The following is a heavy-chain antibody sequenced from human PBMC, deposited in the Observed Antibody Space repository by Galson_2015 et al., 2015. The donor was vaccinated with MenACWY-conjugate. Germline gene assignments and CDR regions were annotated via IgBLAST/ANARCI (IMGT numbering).Heavy chain of an antibody. CDR1: GFTFGTYG. Sequence: SLRLSCAASGFTFGTYGIHWVRQAPAKGLEWVALIWDDGSYKYYADSVKGRFTISRDNSENTLYLQMNSLRAEDTAVYYCARVFDTWYMDVWGKGTTVTVSS. D-gene: IGHD3-3*01. CDR2: IWDDGSYK. CDR3: ARVFDTWYMDV. J-gene: IGHJ6*03. V-gene: IGHV3-33*08.